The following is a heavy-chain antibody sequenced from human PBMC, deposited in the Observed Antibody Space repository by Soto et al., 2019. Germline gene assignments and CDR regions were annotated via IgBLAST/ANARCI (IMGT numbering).Heavy chain of an antibody. CDR2: ISGDGSDK. J-gene: IGHJ5*02. CDR3: AREDWHRFDP. V-gene: IGHV3-7*01. CDR1: GFIFSPFW. D-gene: IGHD2-21*01. Sequence: EVQLVESGGGLVQPGGSLRLSCATSGFIFSPFWMSWVRQAPGKGLEWVATISGDGSDKFYVDSVKGRFTISRDNALNSLFLHMNSLRDEDTAVYYCAREDWHRFDPWGQVTLVTVSS.